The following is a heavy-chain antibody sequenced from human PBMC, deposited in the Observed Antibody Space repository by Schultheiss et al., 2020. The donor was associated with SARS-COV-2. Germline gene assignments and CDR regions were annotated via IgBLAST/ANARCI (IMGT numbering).Heavy chain of an antibody. CDR1: GGTFSSYA. V-gene: IGHV1-2*04. J-gene: IGHJ4*02. CDR2: INPNSGGT. CDR3: ARESSVGANDY. D-gene: IGHD1-26*01. Sequence: ASVKVSCKASGGTFSSYAISWVRQAPGQGLEWMGWINPNSGGTNYAQKFQGWVTMTRDTSISTAYMELSRLRSDDTAVYYCARESSVGANDYWGQGTLVTVSS.